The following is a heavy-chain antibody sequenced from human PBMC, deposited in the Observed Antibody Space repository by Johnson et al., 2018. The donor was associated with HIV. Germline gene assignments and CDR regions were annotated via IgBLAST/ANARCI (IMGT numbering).Heavy chain of an antibody. CDR2: ISGSGGST. V-gene: IGHV3-23*04. D-gene: IGHD3-22*01. J-gene: IGHJ3*01. Sequence: MQLVESGGGLVQPGGSLRLSCAASGFTFSNYAMGWVRQAPRKGLEWVSVISGSGGSTYYADSVKGRFTISRDSSRNTLYLQMNTLSAEDTAVYYCARDNNDSGGYLGALDLWGQGTMVTVSS. CDR3: ARDNNDSGGYLGALDL. CDR1: GFTFSNYA.